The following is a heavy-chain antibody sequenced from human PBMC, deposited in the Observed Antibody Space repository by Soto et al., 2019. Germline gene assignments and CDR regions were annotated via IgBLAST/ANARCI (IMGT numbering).Heavy chain of an antibody. J-gene: IGHJ4*02. CDR2: ISGSSSYI. Sequence: GGSLRLSCAASGFTFSSYSMNWVRQAPGKGLEWVSSISGSSSYIDYADSMKGRFTISRDNAKNSLYLQMNSLRAEDTAVYYCARGTHGYNFPDYWGQGTLVTVSS. D-gene: IGHD5-12*01. CDR3: ARGTHGYNFPDY. V-gene: IGHV3-21*01. CDR1: GFTFSSYS.